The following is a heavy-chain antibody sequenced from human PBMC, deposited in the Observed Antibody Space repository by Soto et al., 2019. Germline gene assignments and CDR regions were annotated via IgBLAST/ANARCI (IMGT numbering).Heavy chain of an antibody. V-gene: IGHV1-18*01. J-gene: IGHJ6*02. CDR1: GYTFTSYG. Sequence: QVQLVQSGAEVKKPGASVKVSCKASGYTFTSYGISWVRQAPGQGLEWMGWISAYNGNTNYAQKLQGRVTMTTDTSTSTAYMELRSPRSDDTAVYYCARDLITMVRGVTDYYYGMDVWGQGTTVTVSS. CDR2: ISAYNGNT. D-gene: IGHD3-10*01. CDR3: ARDLITMVRGVTDYYYGMDV.